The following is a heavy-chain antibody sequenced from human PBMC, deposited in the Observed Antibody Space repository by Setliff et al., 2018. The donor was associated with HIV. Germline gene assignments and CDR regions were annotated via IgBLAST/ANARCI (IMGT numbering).Heavy chain of an antibody. J-gene: IGHJ3*02. CDR3: ARYYCPTGECYGFDI. D-gene: IGHD2-8*01. CDR2: IYTSGST. Sequence: SETLSLTCTVSGGSISSYYWSWIRQPPGKGLEWIGYIYTSGSTNCNPSLKSRVTISIDASNNQFSLKLTSVTAAETAVYYCARYYCPTGECYGFDIWGQGTRVTVSS. CDR1: GGSISSYY. V-gene: IGHV4-4*09.